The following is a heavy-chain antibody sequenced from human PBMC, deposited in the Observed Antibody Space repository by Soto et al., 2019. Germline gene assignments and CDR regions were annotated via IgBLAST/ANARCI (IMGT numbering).Heavy chain of an antibody. CDR2: IIPIFGTA. V-gene: IGHV1-69*13. J-gene: IGHJ5*02. Sequence: SVKVSCKASGGTFSSYAISWVRQAPGQGLGWMGGIIPIFGTANYAQKFQGRVTITADESTSTAYMELSSLRSEDTAVYYCARVSYYYDSSGEYNWFDPWGQGTLVTVSS. CDR1: GGTFSSYA. CDR3: ARVSYYYDSSGEYNWFDP. D-gene: IGHD3-22*01.